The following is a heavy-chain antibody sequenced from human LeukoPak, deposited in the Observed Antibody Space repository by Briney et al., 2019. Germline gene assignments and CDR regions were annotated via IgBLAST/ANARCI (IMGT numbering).Heavy chain of an antibody. CDR1: GYTLTELS. J-gene: IGHJ6*02. D-gene: IGHD3-10*01. V-gene: IGHV1-24*01. Sequence: ASVTVSCTVSGYTLTELSMHWVRQAPGKGLEWMGGFDPEDGETIYAQKFQGRVTMTEDTSTDTAYMELSSLRSEDTAVYYCARDSGNYHYDMDVWGQGTTVIVSS. CDR2: FDPEDGET. CDR3: ARDSGNYHYDMDV.